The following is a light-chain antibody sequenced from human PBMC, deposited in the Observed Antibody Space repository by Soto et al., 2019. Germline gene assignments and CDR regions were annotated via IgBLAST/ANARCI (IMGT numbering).Light chain of an antibody. CDR3: QTWGTGINSV. CDR2: LNSDGSH. CDR1: TGHSTYA. Sequence: QSVLTQSPSASASLGASVRLTCTLSTGHSTYAVAWHQQQPEKGPRYLMDLNSDGSHNKGDGIPDRFSGSSSGAERYLTISSLQSEDEADYYCQTWGTGINSVFGGGTKLTVL. V-gene: IGLV4-69*01. J-gene: IGLJ3*02.